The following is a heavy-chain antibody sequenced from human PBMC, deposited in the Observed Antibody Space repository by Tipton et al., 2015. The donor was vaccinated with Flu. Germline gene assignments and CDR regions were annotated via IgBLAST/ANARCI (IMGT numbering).Heavy chain of an antibody. CDR3: AREKFVNLRGEQLLVQGFDS. CDR1: GGSINSSNW. Sequence: TLSLTCAVSGGSINSSNWWNWVRQPPGKGLEWIGEISHNGNANYNPSLKSRVSISIDKSKNQFSLKLSSVTAADTAVYYCAREKFVNLRGEQLLVQGFDSWGQGTLVTVSS. V-gene: IGHV4-4*02. J-gene: IGHJ4*02. D-gene: IGHD6-13*01. CDR2: ISHNGNA.